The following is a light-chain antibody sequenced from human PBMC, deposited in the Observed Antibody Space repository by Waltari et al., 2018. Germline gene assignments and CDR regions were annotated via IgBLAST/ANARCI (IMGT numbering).Light chain of an antibody. Sequence: SSELTQHPAVSVTLGQSVSIPCHGDSLRRYYASWYQQKPGQAPFLVLWGHHHRPAGLPDRFSASTSGNTASLTITRAQAEDAGVYYCLSRDSRSTRVFGGGTTLTV. CDR2: GHH. CDR1: SLRRYY. V-gene: IGLV3-19*01. CDR3: LSRDSRSTRV. J-gene: IGLJ3*02.